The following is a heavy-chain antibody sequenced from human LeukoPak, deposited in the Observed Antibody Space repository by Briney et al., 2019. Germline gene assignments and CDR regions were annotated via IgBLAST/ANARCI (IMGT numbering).Heavy chain of an antibody. Sequence: VSVKVSCKASGYTFTDYYLHWVRQAPGQGLEWMGWITPSGGTNYPQKFQGRVAITRDTSITTAYMDLSRLTSDDTAVYYCARDRYGDGFAHFDYWGQGALVTVSS. V-gene: IGHV1-2*02. CDR3: ARDRYGDGFAHFDY. CDR2: ITPSGGT. J-gene: IGHJ4*02. D-gene: IGHD5-24*01. CDR1: GYTFTDYY.